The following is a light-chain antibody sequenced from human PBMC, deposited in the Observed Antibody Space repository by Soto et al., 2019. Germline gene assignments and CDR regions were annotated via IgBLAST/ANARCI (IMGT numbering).Light chain of an antibody. CDR1: SSNIGEGYD. CDR2: GNS. J-gene: IGLJ2*01. V-gene: IGLV1-40*01. Sequence: QSVLTQPPSVSGAPGQRVTISCTGSSSNIGEGYDVPWYQQLPGTAPRLLIYGNSNRPSGVPDRFSGSKSGTSASLAITGLQAEDEADYYCQSYDSSLSGSRVFGGGTQLTVL. CDR3: QSYDSSLSGSRV.